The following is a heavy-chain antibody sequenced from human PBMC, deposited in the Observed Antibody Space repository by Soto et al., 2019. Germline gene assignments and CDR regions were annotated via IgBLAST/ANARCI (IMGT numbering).Heavy chain of an antibody. D-gene: IGHD3-3*01. CDR1: GFTFSSYA. CDR2: ISGSGGST. Sequence: EVQLLESGGGLVQPGGSLRLSCAASGFTFSSYAMSWVRQAPGKGLEWVSAISGSGGSTYYADSVKGRFTISRDNSKNTLYLQMNSLRAEDTAVYYCAKDSNSPSYDFWSGDLYYYYYYGMDVW. CDR3: AKDSNSPSYDFWSGDLYYYYYYGMDV. J-gene: IGHJ6*01. V-gene: IGHV3-23*01.